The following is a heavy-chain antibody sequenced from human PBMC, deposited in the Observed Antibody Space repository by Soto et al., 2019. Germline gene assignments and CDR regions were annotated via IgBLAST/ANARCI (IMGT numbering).Heavy chain of an antibody. CDR3: ASHYDMWSGYLSPVDY. CDR2: IDTSGTKI. J-gene: IGHJ4*02. CDR1: GFTFSSYW. D-gene: IGHD3-3*01. Sequence: PGGSLRLSCAASGFTFSSYWMSWVRQAPGKGLEWISYIDTSGTKIYYADSVKGRFTITRDNAKNSLYLEMNSLRDEDTAVYYCASHYDMWSGYLSPVDYWGQGTLVTVSS. V-gene: IGHV3-48*02.